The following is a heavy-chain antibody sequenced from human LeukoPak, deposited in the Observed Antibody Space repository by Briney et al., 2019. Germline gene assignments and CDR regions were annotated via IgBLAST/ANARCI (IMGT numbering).Heavy chain of an antibody. CDR3: TTEPKVAAPLTY. Sequence: GGSLRLSCAASGFTFRNAWMSWVGKAQGKGLEWVGRIKSKTDGGTTDYAAPVKGRFTISRDDSKNTLYLQMNSLKTEDTAVYYCTTEPKVAAPLTYWGQGTLVTVSS. CDR2: IKSKTDGGTT. D-gene: IGHD6-19*01. J-gene: IGHJ4*02. CDR1: GFTFRNAW. V-gene: IGHV3-15*01.